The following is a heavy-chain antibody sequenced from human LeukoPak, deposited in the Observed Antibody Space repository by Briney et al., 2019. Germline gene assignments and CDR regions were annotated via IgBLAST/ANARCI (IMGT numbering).Heavy chain of an antibody. Sequence: PSETLPLTCTVSGGSISSSSYYWGWIHQPPGKGLEWIGSIYYSGSTYYNPSLKSRVTISVDTSKNQFSLKLSSVTAADTAVYYCASPPYGSGSYYRSQDQDDYWGQGTLVTVSS. CDR1: GGSISSSSYY. J-gene: IGHJ4*02. CDR2: IYYSGST. V-gene: IGHV4-39*01. D-gene: IGHD3-10*01. CDR3: ASPPYGSGSYYRSQDQDDY.